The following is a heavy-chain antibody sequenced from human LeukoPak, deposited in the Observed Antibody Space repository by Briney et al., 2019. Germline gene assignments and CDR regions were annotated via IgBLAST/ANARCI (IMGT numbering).Heavy chain of an antibody. Sequence: PSEALSLTCAVYGGSFSGYYWSWIRQPPGKGLEWIGEINHSGSTNYNPSLKSRVTKSVDTSKNQFSLKLSSVTAADTAVYYCARGTPDSSGYPFDYWGQGTLVTVSS. J-gene: IGHJ4*02. V-gene: IGHV4-34*01. CDR1: GGSFSGYY. CDR2: INHSGST. CDR3: ARGTPDSSGYPFDY. D-gene: IGHD3-22*01.